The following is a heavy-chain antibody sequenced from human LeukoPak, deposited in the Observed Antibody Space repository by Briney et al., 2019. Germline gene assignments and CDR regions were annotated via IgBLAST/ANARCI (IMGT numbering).Heavy chain of an antibody. Sequence: GGSLRLSCAASGFTFSDYAMSWVRQAPGRGLVWVSRINSDGSSTSYADSVKGRFTISRDNAKNTLSLQMNSLRAEDTAVYYCARERTGDPGTFDYWGQGTLVTVSS. D-gene: IGHD7-27*01. CDR3: ARERTGDPGTFDY. J-gene: IGHJ4*02. CDR1: GFTFSDYA. CDR2: INSDGSST. V-gene: IGHV3-74*01.